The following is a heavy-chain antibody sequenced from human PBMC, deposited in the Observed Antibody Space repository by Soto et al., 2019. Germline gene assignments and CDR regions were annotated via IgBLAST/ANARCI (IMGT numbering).Heavy chain of an antibody. J-gene: IGHJ3*02. D-gene: IGHD5-18*01. V-gene: IGHV4-39*07. Sequence: PSETLSLTCVVSGASFGTYYWGWIRQPPGKGLEWIGSIYYSGSTYYNPSLKSRVTISVDTSKNQLSLKLSSVTAADTAVYYCAKGFSAMVTNAFDIWGQGTMVTV. CDR1: GASFGTYY. CDR3: AKGFSAMVTNAFDI. CDR2: IYYSGST.